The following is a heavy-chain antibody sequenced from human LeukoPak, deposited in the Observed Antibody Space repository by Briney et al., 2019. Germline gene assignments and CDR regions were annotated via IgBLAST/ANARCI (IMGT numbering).Heavy chain of an antibody. J-gene: IGHJ4*02. Sequence: SVKVSCKASGGTFSSYANSWVRQAPGQGLEWMGGIIPIFGTANSAQKFQGRVTITTDESTSTAYMELSSLRSEDTAVYYCARDSHSSSGIDYWGQGTLVTVSS. CDR2: IIPIFGTA. CDR1: GGTFSSYA. CDR3: ARDSHSSSGIDY. V-gene: IGHV1-69*05. D-gene: IGHD6-13*01.